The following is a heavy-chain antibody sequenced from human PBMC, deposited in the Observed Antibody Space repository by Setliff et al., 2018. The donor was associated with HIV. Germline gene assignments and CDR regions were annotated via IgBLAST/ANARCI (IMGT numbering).Heavy chain of an antibody. D-gene: IGHD3-10*01. CDR1: GYTFTTYH. J-gene: IGHJ4*02. CDR3: TRNLYYYASGIHFGVY. CDR2: INPKNRST. Sequence: GASVKVSCKASGYTFTTYHMHWLRRAPGQGLEWMGIINPKNRSTTYAQRFQDRVTMTSDTSTNTFYMELSSLKSEDTAVYYCTRNLYYYASGIHFGVYWGQGTPVTVSS. V-gene: IGHV1-46*01.